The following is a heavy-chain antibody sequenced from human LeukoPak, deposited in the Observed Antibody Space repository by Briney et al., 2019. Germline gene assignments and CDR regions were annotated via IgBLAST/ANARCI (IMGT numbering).Heavy chain of an antibody. CDR2: INPNSGGT. CDR3: ARVGSGSYWDYFDY. CDR1: GYTFTGHY. D-gene: IGHD3-10*01. Sequence: ASVKVSCKASGYTFTGHYMHWVRQAPGQGLEWMGWINPNSGGTNYAQKFQGWVTMTRDTSISTAYMELSRLRSDDTAVYYCARVGSGSYWDYFDYWGQGTLVTVSS. J-gene: IGHJ4*02. V-gene: IGHV1-2*04.